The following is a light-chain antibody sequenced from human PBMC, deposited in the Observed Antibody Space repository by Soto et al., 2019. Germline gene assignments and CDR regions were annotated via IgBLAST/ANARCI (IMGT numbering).Light chain of an antibody. Sequence: DIQMTQSPSSLSTSVGDRVTITCRASQAIGIYLAWYQQKPGKVPKLLIYAASTLQSGVPSRFSGSGSGTDFHLTINSLQPEDVATYYCQKYSGAPPTFGQGTKVEIK. V-gene: IGKV1-27*01. J-gene: IGKJ1*01. CDR3: QKYSGAPPT. CDR1: QAIGIY. CDR2: AAS.